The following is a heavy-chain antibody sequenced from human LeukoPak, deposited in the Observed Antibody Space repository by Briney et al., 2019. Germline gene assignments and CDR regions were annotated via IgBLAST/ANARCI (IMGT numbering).Heavy chain of an antibody. J-gene: IGHJ4*02. D-gene: IGHD3-10*01. Sequence: PGTSLRLSCEASGFAFSSYAMHWVRQGPGKGLEWLAVVSAHGLDKFYADSVKGRFTISRDNSKNTLYLQMNSLRAEDTAVYYCAKSFDWFGESYFDYWGQGTLITVSS. CDR3: AKSFDWFGESYFDY. CDR2: VSAHGLDK. V-gene: IGHV3-30-3*02. CDR1: GFAFSSYA.